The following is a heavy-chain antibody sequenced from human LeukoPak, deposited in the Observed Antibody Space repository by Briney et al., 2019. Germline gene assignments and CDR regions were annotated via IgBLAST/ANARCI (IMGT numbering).Heavy chain of an antibody. V-gene: IGHV5-51*01. CDR3: ARGGSGSYLGHHAFDI. CDR1: GYSFTSYW. Sequence: HGESLKISCKGSGYSFTSYWIGWVRQMPGKGLEWMGIIYPGDSDTRYSPSFQGQVTISADKSISTAYLQWSSLKASDTAMYYCARGGSGSYLGHHAFDIWGQGTMVTVSS. J-gene: IGHJ3*02. CDR2: IYPGDSDT. D-gene: IGHD1-26*01.